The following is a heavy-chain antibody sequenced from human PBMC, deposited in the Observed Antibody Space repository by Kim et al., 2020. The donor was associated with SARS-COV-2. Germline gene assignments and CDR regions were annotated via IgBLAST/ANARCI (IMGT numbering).Heavy chain of an antibody. V-gene: IGHV4-39*01. Sequence: SETLSLTCSVSGGSISNISDYYWGWIRQPPGKGVAWLGSIYYGGYAYYTPSLKGRLTISADTTQNHFSVQLTTVTATDTALYYCARQSLYWATTFYYFDSWGQGTLVTVSS. J-gene: IGHJ4*02. D-gene: IGHD1-1*01. CDR1: GGSISNISDYY. CDR3: ARQSLYWATTFYYFDS. CDR2: IYYGGYA.